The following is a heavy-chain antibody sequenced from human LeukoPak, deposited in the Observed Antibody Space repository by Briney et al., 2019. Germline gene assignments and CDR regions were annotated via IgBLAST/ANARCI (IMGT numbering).Heavy chain of an antibody. J-gene: IGHJ4*02. CDR3: SRQVVGNDY. Sequence: SETLSLTCAVYGESSFSSYYWSWIRQTPGGALEWIGEINHSGYTNYNQSLKSRVTISIDTSKNQFSLRLNSVTAADTAVYYCSRQVVGNDYWGQGTLVTVSS. CDR1: GESSFSSYY. D-gene: IGHD3-22*01. CDR2: INHSGYT. V-gene: IGHV4-34*01.